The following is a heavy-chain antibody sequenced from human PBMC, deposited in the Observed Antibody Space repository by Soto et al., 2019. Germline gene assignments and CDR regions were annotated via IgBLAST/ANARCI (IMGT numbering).Heavy chain of an antibody. V-gene: IGHV4-59*01. J-gene: IGHJ3*02. CDR2: IHFSGRT. CDR3: AREWSYGGNLDAFDI. D-gene: IGHD4-17*01. Sequence: WTWIRQPPGKGLEWIGNIHFSGRTIYNFSLKSRLTISVDTSVNQFSLRLSSVTAADTAVYYCAREWSYGGNLDAFDIWGQGTMVTVS.